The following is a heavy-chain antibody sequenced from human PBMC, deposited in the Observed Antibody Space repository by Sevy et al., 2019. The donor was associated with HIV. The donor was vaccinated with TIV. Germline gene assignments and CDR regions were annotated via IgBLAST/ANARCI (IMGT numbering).Heavy chain of an antibody. J-gene: IGHJ4*02. D-gene: IGHD3-16*01. CDR3: AHETIGRFDS. Sequence: GGSLRLSCAVSGFTFSVYWMNWVRQAPGKGLEWVANIKGDGSDKHYVDSVEGRFTISRDNGKNLLYLQMNSLRVEDTAVYYCAHETIGRFDSWGQGTLVTVSS. CDR2: IKGDGSDK. V-gene: IGHV3-7*01. CDR1: GFTFSVYW.